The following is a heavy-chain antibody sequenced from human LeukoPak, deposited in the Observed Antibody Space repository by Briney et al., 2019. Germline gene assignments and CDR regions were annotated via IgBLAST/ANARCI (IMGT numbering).Heavy chain of an antibody. CDR2: ISFDGGSK. D-gene: IGHD6-19*01. CDR3: ARNLQQWLTYYYYAMDV. V-gene: IGHV3-30*04. CDR1: GFTFSSYA. Sequence: PGGSLRLSCAASGFTFSSYAIHWVRQAPGKGLGWVAVISFDGGSKYYADSVKGRFTISRDNSKNTLFLQMNSLRVEDAAVYFCARNLQQWLTYYYYAMDVWGQGTTVTVSS. J-gene: IGHJ6*02.